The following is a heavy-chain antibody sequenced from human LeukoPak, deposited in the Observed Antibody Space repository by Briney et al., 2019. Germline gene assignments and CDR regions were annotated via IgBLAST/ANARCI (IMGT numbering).Heavy chain of an antibody. CDR2: ISSSSKYI. D-gene: IGHD1-26*01. Sequence: GGSLRLSCVASGFTLSDYCMNWVRQTPGKGLEWVTSISSSSKYIFYSDSVKGRFTIARDNAKDSLFLQMRSLRGEDTAVYHCVRGETKRIGRKVIVGATTFDYWGQGTLVTVSS. J-gene: IGHJ4*02. V-gene: IGHV3-21*01. CDR3: VRGETKRIGRKVIVGATTFDY. CDR1: GFTLSDYC.